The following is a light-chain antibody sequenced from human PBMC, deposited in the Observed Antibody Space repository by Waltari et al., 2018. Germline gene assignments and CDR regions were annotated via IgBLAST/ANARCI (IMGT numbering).Light chain of an antibody. CDR1: QDIVNF. Sequence: IQMTQSPSSLSASVGDRVTITCQASQDIVNFLNWYQQKPGEVPKLLIYGASTLTTGVPSRFSGSWSGTDFTFTITNLQPEDVATYYCQQYDNYLFVTFGGETKLEIK. V-gene: IGKV1-33*01. J-gene: IGKJ4*01. CDR3: QQYDNYLFVT. CDR2: GAS.